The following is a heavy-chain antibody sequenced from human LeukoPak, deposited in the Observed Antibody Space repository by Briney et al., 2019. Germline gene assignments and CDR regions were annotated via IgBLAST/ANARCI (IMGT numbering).Heavy chain of an antibody. CDR1: GFTFSSFE. J-gene: IGHJ5*02. CDR2: LSGSGNTI. CDR3: ARYCSGGGCYGWFDP. Sequence: GWSLRLSCAASGFTFSSFEMNWVRQAPGKGLEWISYLSGSGNTIKYADSVKGRFTISRDNTKNSMSLQMNSLRAEDTAVYYCARYCSGGGCYGWFDPWGQGTLVTVSS. V-gene: IGHV3-48*03. D-gene: IGHD2-15*01.